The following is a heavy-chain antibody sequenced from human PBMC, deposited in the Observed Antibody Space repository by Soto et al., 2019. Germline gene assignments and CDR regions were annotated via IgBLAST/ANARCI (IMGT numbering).Heavy chain of an antibody. Sequence: GESLKISCAASGFTFSSYAMSWVRQAPGKGLEWVSAISGSGGSTYYADSVKGRFTISRDNSKNTLYLQMNSLRAEDTAVYYCAKEHYYGSGSQFDYWGQGTLVTVSS. CDR1: GFTFSSYA. D-gene: IGHD3-10*01. CDR3: AKEHYYGSGSQFDY. J-gene: IGHJ4*02. V-gene: IGHV3-23*01. CDR2: ISGSGGST.